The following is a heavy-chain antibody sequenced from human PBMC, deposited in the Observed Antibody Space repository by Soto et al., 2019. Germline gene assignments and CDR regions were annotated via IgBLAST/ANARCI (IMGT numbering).Heavy chain of an antibody. V-gene: IGHV5-51*07. CDR3: ARHCSSTSCYHGMDV. CDR1: GYSFTSYW. Sequence: GESLKISCKGSGYSFTSYWIGWVHQMPGKGLEWMGIIYPGDSDTRYSPSFQGQVTISADKSISTAYLQWSSLKASDTAMYYCARHCSSTSCYHGMDVWGQGTTVTVSS. CDR2: IYPGDSDT. J-gene: IGHJ6*02. D-gene: IGHD2-2*01.